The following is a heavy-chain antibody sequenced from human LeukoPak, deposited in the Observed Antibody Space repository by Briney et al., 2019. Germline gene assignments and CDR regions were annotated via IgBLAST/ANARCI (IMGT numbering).Heavy chain of an antibody. CDR2: IYYSGST. V-gene: IGHV4-59*01. CDR3: ARDPSGNWFDP. J-gene: IGHJ5*02. CDR1: GGSISSYY. Sequence: SETLSLTCTVSGGSISSYYWSWIRQPPGKGLEWIGYIYYSGSTNYNPSLKSRVTISVDTSKNQFSLKLSSVTAADTAVYYSARDPSGNWFDPWGQGTLVTVSS. D-gene: IGHD3-10*01.